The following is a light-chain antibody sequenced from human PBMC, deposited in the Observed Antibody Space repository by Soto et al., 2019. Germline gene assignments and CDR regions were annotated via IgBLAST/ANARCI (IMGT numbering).Light chain of an antibody. V-gene: IGKV3-20*01. CDR1: QSINNNF. Sequence: IVLTQSPGALSLSPGEGATLSCRASQSINNNFLACYQQRPGQAPRLLIHAASIRASGISDRFTGTASGRVFTLTTSRLEPDDFGVYYCQQDGNSLTFGGGSRVE. J-gene: IGKJ4*01. CDR2: AAS. CDR3: QQDGNSLT.